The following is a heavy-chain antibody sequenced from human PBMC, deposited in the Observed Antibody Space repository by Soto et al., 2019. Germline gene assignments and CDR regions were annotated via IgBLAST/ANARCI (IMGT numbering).Heavy chain of an antibody. Sequence: SETLSLTCTVSGGSISSYYWSWIRQPPGKGLEWIGYVYYSGSTNYNPSLKSRVTISVDTSKNQFSLRLSSVTAADTAVYYCARGTGWLDAFHIWGQGTMVTVS. CDR3: ARGTGWLDAFHI. D-gene: IGHD5-12*01. CDR1: GGSISSYY. CDR2: VYYSGST. V-gene: IGHV4-59*01. J-gene: IGHJ3*02.